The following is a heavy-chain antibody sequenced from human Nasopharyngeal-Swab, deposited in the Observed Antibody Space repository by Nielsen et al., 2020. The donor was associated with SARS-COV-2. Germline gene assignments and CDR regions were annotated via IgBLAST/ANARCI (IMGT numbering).Heavy chain of an antibody. V-gene: IGHV4-59*13. CDR2: IHSRGGT. CDR3: AKERYGLFDF. Sequence: GSLRLSCTVSGGSISSNYWSWLRQPPGKELEWIGYIHSRGGTNYNPSLKSRLSISLDTSTNQFSLELSSVTAADTAVYYCAKERYGLFDFWGQGILVTVSS. J-gene: IGHJ4*02. D-gene: IGHD3/OR15-3a*01. CDR1: GGSISSNY.